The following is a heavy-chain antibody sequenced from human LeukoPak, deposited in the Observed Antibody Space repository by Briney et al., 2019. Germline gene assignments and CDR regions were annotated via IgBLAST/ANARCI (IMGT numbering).Heavy chain of an antibody. V-gene: IGHV3-23*01. J-gene: IGHJ5*02. CDR1: GFTFRSYA. D-gene: IGHD2-2*01. CDR3: ARQRVPAAGNWFDP. Sequence: PGGSLRLSCAASGFTFRSYAMSWVRQAPGKGLEWVSTISGSGGSTYYADSVKGRFTISKDNSENTLNLQMNSLRAEDTAVYYCARQRVPAAGNWFDPWGQGTLVTVSS. CDR2: ISGSGGST.